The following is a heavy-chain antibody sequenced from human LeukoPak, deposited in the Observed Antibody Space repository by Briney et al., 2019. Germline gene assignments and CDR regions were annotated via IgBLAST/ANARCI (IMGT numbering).Heavy chain of an antibody. D-gene: IGHD2-8*01. CDR1: GGSVSSGSYY. CDR3: ARDLGYCTNGVCHTRFDY. J-gene: IGHJ4*02. CDR2: IYYSGST. Sequence: SETLSLTCTVSGGSVSSGSYYWSWIRQPPGKGLEWIGYIYYSGSTNYNPSLKSRVTISVDTSKNQFSLKLSSVTAADTAVYYCARDLGYCTNGVCHTRFDYWGQGTLVAVSS. V-gene: IGHV4-61*01.